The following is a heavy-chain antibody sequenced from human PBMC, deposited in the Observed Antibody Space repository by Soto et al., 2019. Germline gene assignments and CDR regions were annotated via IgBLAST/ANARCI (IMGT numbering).Heavy chain of an antibody. Sequence: QVQLQESGPGLVKPSQTLSLTCTVSGGSISSGGYYWSWIRQHPGKGLDWIGYIYYSGSTYYNPSLQSRVTISVDTSKNQFSLKLSSVTAADTAVYYCAREKGYSYGPTQINWFDPWGQGTLVTVSS. CDR3: AREKGYSYGPTQINWFDP. D-gene: IGHD5-18*01. V-gene: IGHV4-31*03. CDR1: GGSISSGGYY. J-gene: IGHJ5*02. CDR2: IYYSGST.